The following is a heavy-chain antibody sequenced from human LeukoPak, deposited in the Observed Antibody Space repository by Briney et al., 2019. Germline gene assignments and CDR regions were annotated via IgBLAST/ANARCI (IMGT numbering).Heavy chain of an antibody. CDR2: ISGSGGST. V-gene: IGHV3-23*01. CDR1: GFTFSSYA. CDR3: AASYDSSGYYLITDAFDI. J-gene: IGHJ3*02. Sequence: GGSLRLSCAASGFTFSSYAMSWVRQAPGKGLEWVSAISGSGGSTYYADSVKGRFTISRDNSKNTLYLQMNSLRAEDTAVYYCAASYDSSGYYLITDAFDIWGQGTMVTVSS. D-gene: IGHD3-22*01.